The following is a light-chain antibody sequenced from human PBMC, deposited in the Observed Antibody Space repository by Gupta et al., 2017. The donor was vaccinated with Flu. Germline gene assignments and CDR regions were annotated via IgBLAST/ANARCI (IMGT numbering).Light chain of an antibody. CDR1: SLRSYD. V-gene: IGLV3-19*01. Sequence: SSELTQDPAVSVALGQTVRITCQGDSLRSYDASWYQQTPGQPPVLCSSGKNNRPSGIPDRCAASSSGTNASLPTMGAESEYETSADCNHRDTRGMLGFGGGTKLTVL. J-gene: IGLJ2*01. CDR2: GKN. CDR3: NHRDTRGMLG.